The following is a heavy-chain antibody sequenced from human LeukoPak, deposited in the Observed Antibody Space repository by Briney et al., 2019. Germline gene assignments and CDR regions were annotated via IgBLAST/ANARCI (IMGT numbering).Heavy chain of an antibody. D-gene: IGHD3-22*01. V-gene: IGHV1-46*01. Sequence: ASVKVSCKTSGYIFIGHYLHWVRQAPGQGLEWMGIINPSGGSTSYAQKFQGRVTMTRDTSTSTVYMELSSLRSEDTAVYYCARAPSSGYYYYWGQGTLVTVSS. CDR3: ARAPSSGYYYY. CDR2: INPSGGST. J-gene: IGHJ4*02. CDR1: GYIFIGHY.